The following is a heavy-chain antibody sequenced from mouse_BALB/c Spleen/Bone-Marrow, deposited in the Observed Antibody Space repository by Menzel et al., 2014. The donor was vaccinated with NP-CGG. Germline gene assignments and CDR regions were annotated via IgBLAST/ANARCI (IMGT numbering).Heavy chain of an antibody. CDR3: ARYYYGSSLFDY. D-gene: IGHD1-1*01. Sequence: VQLQQSGAELVKPGASVELSCTASGFNIKDTYMHWVKQRPEQGLEWIGRIDPANGNTKYDPKFQGKATKTADTSSNTAYLQLSSLTSEDTAVYYCARYYYGSSLFDYWGQGTTLTVSS. V-gene: IGHV14-3*02. J-gene: IGHJ2*01. CDR1: GFNIKDTY. CDR2: IDPANGNT.